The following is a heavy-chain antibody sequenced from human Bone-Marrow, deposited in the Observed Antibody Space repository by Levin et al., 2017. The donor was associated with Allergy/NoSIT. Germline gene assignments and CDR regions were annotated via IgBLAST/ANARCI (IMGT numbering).Heavy chain of an antibody. CDR1: GGSFSAYY. V-gene: IGHV4-34*01. CDR3: ARGGGYSSINWFDP. D-gene: IGHD5-18*01. Sequence: SQTLSLTCAVYGGSFSAYYWSWIRQPPGKGLEWIGESINHSGSTNYNPSLKSRVTISVDTSKNQFSLKLSSVTAADTAVYYCARGGGYSSINWFDPWGQGTLVTVSS. J-gene: IGHJ5*02. CDR2: SINHSGST.